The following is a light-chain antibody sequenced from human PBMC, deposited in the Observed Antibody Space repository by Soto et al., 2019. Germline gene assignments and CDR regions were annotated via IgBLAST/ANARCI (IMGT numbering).Light chain of an antibody. J-gene: IGLJ1*01. CDR2: EVS. Sequence: QSALTQPASVSGSPGRSITISCTGTSSDVGGYNYVSWYQQHPGKAPKLMIYEVSNRPSGVSNRFSGSKSGNTASLTISGLQAEDEADYYCSSYTSSSTLDVFGTGTKVTVL. V-gene: IGLV2-14*01. CDR1: SSDVGGYNY. CDR3: SSYTSSSTLDV.